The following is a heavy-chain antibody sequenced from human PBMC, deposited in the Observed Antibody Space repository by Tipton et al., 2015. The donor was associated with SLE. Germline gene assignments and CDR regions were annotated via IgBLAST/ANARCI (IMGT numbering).Heavy chain of an antibody. D-gene: IGHD3-22*01. V-gene: IGHV4-39*07. CDR3: ARDEYRYDATGYHLLGHFDF. CDR1: GDSISSSSYY. CDR2: VYYTGNT. Sequence: TLSLTCIVSGDSISSSSYYWGWIRQPPGKGLEWVGTVYYTGNTFYNPSLKSQVTISVDTSKNQFSLKLRSVTAADTAVYYCARDEYRYDATGYHLLGHFDFWGQGTLVTVSS. J-gene: IGHJ4*02.